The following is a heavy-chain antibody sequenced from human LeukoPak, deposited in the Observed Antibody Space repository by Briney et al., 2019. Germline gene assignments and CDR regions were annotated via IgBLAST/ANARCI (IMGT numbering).Heavy chain of an antibody. CDR1: GGSISSSNW. Sequence: SETLSLTCAVSGGSISSSNWWSWVRQPPGKGLEWIGEIYHSGSTNYNPSLKSRVTISVDKSKNQFSLKLSSVTAADTAVYYCARDAIAAADAFDYWGQGTLVTVSS. CDR2: IYHSGST. J-gene: IGHJ4*02. CDR3: ARDAIAAADAFDY. V-gene: IGHV4-4*02. D-gene: IGHD6-13*01.